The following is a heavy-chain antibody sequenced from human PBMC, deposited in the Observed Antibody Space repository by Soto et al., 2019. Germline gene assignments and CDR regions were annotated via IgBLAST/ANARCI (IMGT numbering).Heavy chain of an antibody. Sequence: QVQLVQSGAEVKKPGSSVKVSCKASGGTFSSYAISWVRQAPGQGLEWMGGIIPIFGTANYAQKFQGRVTIAADESTSTAYMELSSLRSEDTAVYYCARKGSSCWYESDAFDLWGQGTMVTVSS. CDR3: ARKGSSCWYESDAFDL. CDR1: GGTFSSYA. J-gene: IGHJ3*01. CDR2: IIPIFGTA. D-gene: IGHD6-19*01. V-gene: IGHV1-69*01.